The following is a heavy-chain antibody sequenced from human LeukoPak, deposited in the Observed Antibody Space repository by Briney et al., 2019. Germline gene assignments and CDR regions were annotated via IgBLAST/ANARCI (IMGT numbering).Heavy chain of an antibody. CDR3: ARGRYCTATTCDAGGDAFDV. J-gene: IGHJ3*01. D-gene: IGHD2-2*01. CDR2: IYYSGST. CDR1: GGSISSSSYY. V-gene: IGHV4-39*07. Sequence: SETLSLTCTVSGGSISSSSYYWGWIRQPPGKGLEWIGSIYYSGSTYYNPSLKSRVTISVDTSKNHFSLKLSSLTAADTAVYYCARGRYCTATTCDAGGDAFDVWGQGTMVTVSS.